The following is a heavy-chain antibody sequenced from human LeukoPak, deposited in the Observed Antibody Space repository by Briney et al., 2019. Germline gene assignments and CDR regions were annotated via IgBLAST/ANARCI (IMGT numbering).Heavy chain of an antibody. CDR2: ISPSGNTI. CDR3: AREGSYYFDC. CDR1: GFTFSSIA. Sequence: GGSLRLSCAASGFTFSSIAMTWVRQAPGKGLEWVSYISPSGNTIYYADSVKGRFTISRDNAKNSLYLQMNSLRAEDTAVYYCAREGSYYFDCWGQGTLVTVSS. J-gene: IGHJ4*02. V-gene: IGHV3-48*03.